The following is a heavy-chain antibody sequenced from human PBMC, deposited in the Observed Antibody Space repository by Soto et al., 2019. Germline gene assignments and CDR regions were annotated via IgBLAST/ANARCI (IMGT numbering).Heavy chain of an antibody. V-gene: IGHV3-33*01. J-gene: IGHJ3*02. Sequence: GGSLRLSCAASGFTFSSYGMHWVRQAPGKGLEWVAVIWYDGSNKYYADSVKGRFTISRDNSKNTLYLQMNSLRAEDTAVYYCARDSNPRFLEWLFPNDAFDIWGQGTMVTVSS. CDR2: IWYDGSNK. CDR3: ARDSNPRFLEWLFPNDAFDI. CDR1: GFTFSSYG. D-gene: IGHD3-3*01.